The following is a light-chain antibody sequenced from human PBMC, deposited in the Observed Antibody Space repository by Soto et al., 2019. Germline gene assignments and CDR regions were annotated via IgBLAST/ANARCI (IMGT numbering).Light chain of an antibody. CDR3: SSSTGSSTYV. CDR2: EVS. Sequence: QSALTQPASVSGSPGQSITISCTRTSSDVGGYNYVSWYQQHPAKAPKLMIYEVSNRPSGVSNRFSGSKSGNTASLTISGLQAEDEADYYCSSSTGSSTYVFGTGIKLTVL. CDR1: SSDVGGYNY. J-gene: IGLJ1*01. V-gene: IGLV2-14*01.